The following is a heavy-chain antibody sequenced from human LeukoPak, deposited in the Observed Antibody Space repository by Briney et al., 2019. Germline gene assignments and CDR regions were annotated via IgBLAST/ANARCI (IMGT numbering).Heavy chain of an antibody. CDR1: GGSISSYY. J-gene: IGHJ4*02. D-gene: IGHD3-10*01. V-gene: IGHV4-59*01. CDR2: IYYSGST. CDR3: AIAVAPQLLFDY. Sequence: SETLSLTCTVSGGSISSYYWSWIRQPPGKGLEWIGYIYYSGSTNYNPSLKSRVTISVDTSKNQFSLKLSSVTAADTAVYYCAIAVAPQLLFDYWGQGTLVTVSS.